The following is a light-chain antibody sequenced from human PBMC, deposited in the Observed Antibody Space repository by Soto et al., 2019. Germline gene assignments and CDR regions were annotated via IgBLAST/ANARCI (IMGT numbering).Light chain of an antibody. Sequence: EIVITPSPATLSLSQGERATLSCMASQSVSSTLAWYQQKPGQAPRLLIYGASSRATGIPDRFSGSGSGTDFTLTISRLEPEDFAVYYCHQYGSSRGTFGQGTKVDI. CDR3: HQYGSSRGT. CDR1: QSVSST. CDR2: GAS. V-gene: IGKV3-20*01. J-gene: IGKJ1*01.